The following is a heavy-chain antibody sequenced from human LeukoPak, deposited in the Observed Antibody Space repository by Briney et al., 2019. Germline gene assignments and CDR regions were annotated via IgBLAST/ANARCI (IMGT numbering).Heavy chain of an antibody. CDR1: GYTFTSYY. CDR2: INPSGGST. D-gene: IGHD2-15*01. Sequence: ASVKVSCKASGYTFTSYYMHWVRQAPGQGLEWMGIINPSGGSTSYAQKFQGRVTMTRDTSTSTVYMELSSLRSEDTAVYYCARSCSSGSCYDTSTFDYWGQGTLVTVSS. J-gene: IGHJ4*02. V-gene: IGHV1-46*01. CDR3: ARSCSSGSCYDTSTFDY.